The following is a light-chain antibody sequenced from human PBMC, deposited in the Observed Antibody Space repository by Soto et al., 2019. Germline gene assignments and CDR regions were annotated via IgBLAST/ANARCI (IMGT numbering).Light chain of an antibody. V-gene: IGKV1-33*01. Sequence: DIQMTQSPSTLSASVGDIVTITFRASESIISWLAWYQQKPGKAPKLLIYDASNLETGVPSRFSGGGSGTHFTFTISNLQPEDIATYYCQQYDNLPPTWTFGQGTKVDI. CDR2: DAS. CDR3: QQYDNLPPTWT. J-gene: IGKJ1*01. CDR1: ESIISW.